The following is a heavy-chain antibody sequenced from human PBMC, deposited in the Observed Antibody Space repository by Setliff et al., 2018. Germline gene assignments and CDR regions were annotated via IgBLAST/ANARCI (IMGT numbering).Heavy chain of an antibody. CDR3: ARTPYYYDTAGYDF. CDR2: IYTTGST. D-gene: IGHD3-22*01. J-gene: IGHJ4*02. Sequence: SETLSLTCTVSGGSISSYYWSWIRQPAGKGLEWIGHIYTTGSTNYNPSLKSRVTLSVDTSKNQFSLKLTSVTAADTAIYCCARTPYYYDTAGYDFWGQGTLVTVSS. CDR1: GGSISSYY. V-gene: IGHV4-4*07.